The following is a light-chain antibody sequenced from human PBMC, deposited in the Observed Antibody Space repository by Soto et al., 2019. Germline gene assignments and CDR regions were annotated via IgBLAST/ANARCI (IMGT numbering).Light chain of an antibody. V-gene: IGKV3-20*01. CDR1: QTLSSSY. CDR3: QQYGSSPWT. CDR2: AAS. Sequence: EIVLTQSPATLSLSPGERATLSCRASQTLSSSYLAWYQQKPGQGPRLLIYAASSRATGIPDRFSGSGSGTDFSLTISRLEPEDFVVYYCQQYGSSPWTFGQGTKVDIK. J-gene: IGKJ1*01.